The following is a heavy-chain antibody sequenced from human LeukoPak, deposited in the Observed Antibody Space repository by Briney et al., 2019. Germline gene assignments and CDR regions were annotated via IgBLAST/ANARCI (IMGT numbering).Heavy chain of an antibody. V-gene: IGHV3-48*03. CDR1: GFTFSSYE. CDR2: ISSSGSTI. J-gene: IGHJ3*02. Sequence: PGGSLSLSCAASGFTFSSYEMNWVRQAPGKGLEWVSYISSSGSTIYYADSVKGRFTISRDNAKNTLYLQMNSLRAEDTAVYYCAKTYSRTGVEDAFDIWGQGTMVTVSS. CDR3: AKTYSRTGVEDAFDI. D-gene: IGHD1-14*01.